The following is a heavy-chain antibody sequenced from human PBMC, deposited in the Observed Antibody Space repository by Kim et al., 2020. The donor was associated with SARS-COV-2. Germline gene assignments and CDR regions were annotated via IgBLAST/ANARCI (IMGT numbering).Heavy chain of an antibody. CDR3: ARGEEVATNLFDY. D-gene: IGHD5-12*01. CDR2: ISSSSSYT. Sequence: GGSLRLSCAASGFTFSDYYMSWIRQAPGKGLEWVSYISSSSSYTNYADSVKGRFTISRDNAKNSLYLQMNSLRAEDTAVYYCARGEEVATNLFDYWGQGTLVTVSS. V-gene: IGHV3-11*06. CDR1: GFTFSDYY. J-gene: IGHJ4*02.